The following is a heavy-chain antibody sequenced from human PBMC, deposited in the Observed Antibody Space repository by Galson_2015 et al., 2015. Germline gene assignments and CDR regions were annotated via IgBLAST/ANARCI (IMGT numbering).Heavy chain of an antibody. CDR1: GFTVSSNY. Sequence: SLRLSCAASGFTVSSNYMSWVRQAPGKGLEWVSSISNGGGSTYYADSVKGRFTISRDNSKNTLYLQMNSLRAEDTAVYYCAKDPGTTTSSHYFDYWGQGTLLTVSS. J-gene: IGHJ4*02. V-gene: IGHV3-23*01. D-gene: IGHD1-26*01. CDR3: AKDPGTTTSSHYFDY. CDR2: ISNGGGST.